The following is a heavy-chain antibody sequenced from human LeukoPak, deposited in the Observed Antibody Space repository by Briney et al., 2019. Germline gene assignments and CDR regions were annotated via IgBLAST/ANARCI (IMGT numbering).Heavy chain of an antibody. CDR3: GRGGYCSSTSCHLGPFDY. CDR1: GGSISSSSYY. CDR2: IFYSGST. Sequence: SETLSPTCTVSGGSISSSSYYWGWIRQPPGKGLEWIGSIFYSGSTYYNSSLKSRVTISVDTSRNQISLKLSSVTAADTAVYSCGRGGYCSSTSCHLGPFDYWGQGTLATVSS. D-gene: IGHD2-2*01. V-gene: IGHV4-39*07. J-gene: IGHJ4*02.